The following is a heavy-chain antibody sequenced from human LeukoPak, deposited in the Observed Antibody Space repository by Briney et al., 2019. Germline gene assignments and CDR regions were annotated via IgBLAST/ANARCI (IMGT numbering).Heavy chain of an antibody. CDR1: GFTVSSYY. CDR3: ARGDGYNFFDH. J-gene: IGHJ4*02. Sequence: GGSLRLSCAASGFTVSSYYMSWVRQAPGRGLEWVSVFYIVGNTYYAGSVKGRFTISRDSSKNTLYLQMNSLRAEDTAVYYCARGDGYNFFDHWGLGTLVTVSS. V-gene: IGHV3-53*01. CDR2: FYIVGNT. D-gene: IGHD5-24*01.